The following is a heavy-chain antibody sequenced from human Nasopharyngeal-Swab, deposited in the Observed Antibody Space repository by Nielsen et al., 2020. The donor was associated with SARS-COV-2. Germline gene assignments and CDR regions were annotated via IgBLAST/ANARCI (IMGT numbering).Heavy chain of an antibody. V-gene: IGHV4-59*08. Sequence: SEILSLTCTVSGGSISSYYWSWIRQPPGKGLEWIGYIYYSGSTNYNPSLKSRVTISVDTSKNQFSLKLSSVTAADTAVYYCALTRSYYYYYYYMDVWGKGTTVTVSS. J-gene: IGHJ6*03. CDR2: IYYSGST. CDR3: ALTRSYYYYYYYMDV. D-gene: IGHD4-17*01. CDR1: GGSISSYY.